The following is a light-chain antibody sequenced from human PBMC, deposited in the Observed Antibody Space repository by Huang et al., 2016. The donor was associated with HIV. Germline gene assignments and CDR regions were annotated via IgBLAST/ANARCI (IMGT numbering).Light chain of an antibody. J-gene: IGKJ5*01. CDR1: QGISSY. V-gene: IGKV1-9*01. CDR3: QQLNSYPIT. CDR2: AAS. Sequence: IQLTQSPSSLSASVADRVTITCRASQGISSYLAWYQQKPGKAPKLLIYAASTLQSGVPSRFSGSGSGTDFTLTINSLQPEDFATYYCQQLNSYPITFGQGTRLEIK.